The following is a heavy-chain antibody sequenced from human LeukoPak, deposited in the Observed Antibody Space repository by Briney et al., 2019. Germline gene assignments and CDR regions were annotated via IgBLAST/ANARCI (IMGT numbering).Heavy chain of an antibody. V-gene: IGHV4-61*02. D-gene: IGHD3-22*01. CDR3: ERADSTPGGYFDY. CDR1: GDSISSSSYY. Sequence: ALSLTCTVSGDSISSSSYYWAWIRQPSGKGLEWIGRIYTSGSTNYNPSLKSRVTISVDTSKNQFSLKLSSVTAADTAVYYCERADSTPGGYFDYWGQGTLVTVSS. CDR2: IYTSGST. J-gene: IGHJ4*02.